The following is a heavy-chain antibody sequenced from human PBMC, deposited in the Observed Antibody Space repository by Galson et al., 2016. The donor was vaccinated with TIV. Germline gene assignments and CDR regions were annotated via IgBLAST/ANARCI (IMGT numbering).Heavy chain of an antibody. V-gene: IGHV1-69*04. CDR1: GGTFSNYA. CDR3: ARGTDVGATAYWYFDL. CDR2: IIPILGIA. D-gene: IGHD1-26*01. Sequence: SVKVSCKASGGTFSNYAISWVRQAPGQGLEWMGRIIPILGIANYAEKIQGRATITADKSTSTAYMELSSLRSDDTAVYYCARGTDVGATAYWYFDLWGRGTRVTVSS. J-gene: IGHJ2*01.